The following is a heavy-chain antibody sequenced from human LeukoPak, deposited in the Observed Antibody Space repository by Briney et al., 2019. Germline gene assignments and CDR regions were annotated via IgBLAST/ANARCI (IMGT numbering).Heavy chain of an antibody. CDR3: ARSGDVAEFDY. J-gene: IGHJ4*02. V-gene: IGHV4-4*07. D-gene: IGHD6-19*01. CDR1: GGSISSYY. Sequence: PSETLSLTCTVSGGSISSYYWSWTRQPAGKGLEWIGRIYTGGSTNYNPSLKSRVTMSVDTSKNQFSLKLSSVTAADTAVYYCARSGDVAEFDYWGQGTLVTVSS. CDR2: IYTGGST.